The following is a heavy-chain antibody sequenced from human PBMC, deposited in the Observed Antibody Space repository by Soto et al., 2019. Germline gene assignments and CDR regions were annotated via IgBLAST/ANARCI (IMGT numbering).Heavy chain of an antibody. CDR3: ARVLPGGGYPHDYFDY. J-gene: IGHJ4*02. CDR1: GFTFSSYW. V-gene: IGHV3-7*01. D-gene: IGHD2-15*01. CDR2: IKQDGSEK. Sequence: LRLSCADSGFTFSSYWMSWVRQAPGKGLEWVADIKQDGSEKYYVDSVKGRFTISRDNAKNSLYLQMNSLRADDTAVYYCARVLPGGGYPHDYFDYWGQGTLVTVSS.